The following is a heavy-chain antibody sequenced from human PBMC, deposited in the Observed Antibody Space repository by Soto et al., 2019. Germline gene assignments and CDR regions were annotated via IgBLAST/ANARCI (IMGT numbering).Heavy chain of an antibody. D-gene: IGHD4-17*01. CDR1: GFTFSSYS. V-gene: IGHV3-21*01. J-gene: IGHJ6*02. CDR3: ARDDTVTTIVGYYYYGMDV. Sequence: GGSLRLSCAASGFTFSSYSMNWVRQAPGKGLEWVSSISSSSSYIYYADSVKGRFTISRGNAKNSLYLQMNSLRAEDTAVYYCARDDTVTTIVGYYYYGMDVWGQGTTVTVSS. CDR2: ISSSSSYI.